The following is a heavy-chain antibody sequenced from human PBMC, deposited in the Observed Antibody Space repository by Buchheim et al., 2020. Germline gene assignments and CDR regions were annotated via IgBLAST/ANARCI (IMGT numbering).Heavy chain of an antibody. J-gene: IGHJ6*02. CDR2: MNPNSGNT. Sequence: QVQLVQSGAEVKKPGASVKASCKASGYTFTSYDINWVRQATGQGLEWMGWMNPNSGNTGYDQKFQGRVTMTRNTSISTAYMELSSLRSEDTAVYYCARGEKGIAVVYYYYYGMDVWGQGTT. CDR3: ARGEKGIAVVYYYYYGMDV. D-gene: IGHD6-19*01. CDR1: GYTFTSYD. V-gene: IGHV1-8*01.